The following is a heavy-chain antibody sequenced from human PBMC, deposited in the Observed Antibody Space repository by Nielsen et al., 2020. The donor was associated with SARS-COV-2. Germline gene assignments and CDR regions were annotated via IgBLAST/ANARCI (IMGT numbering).Heavy chain of an antibody. D-gene: IGHD2-2*02. CDR3: AKGICSSTSCYRIRYYHYGMDV. V-gene: IGHV3-30-3*01. CDR1: GFTFSSYA. CDR2: ISYDGSNK. Sequence: GGSLRLSCAASGFTFSSYAMHWVRQAPGKGLEWVAVISYDGSNKYYADSVKGRFTISRDNSKNTLYLQMNSLRAEDTAVYYCAKGICSSTSCYRIRYYHYGMDVWGQGTTVTVSS. J-gene: IGHJ6*02.